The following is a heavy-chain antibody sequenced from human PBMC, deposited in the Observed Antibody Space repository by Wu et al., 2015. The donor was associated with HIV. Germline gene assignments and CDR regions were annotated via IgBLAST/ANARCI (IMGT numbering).Heavy chain of an antibody. V-gene: IGHV1-18*01. J-gene: IGHJ4*01. CDR3: ARSDPGGLAARPGSDY. Sequence: QVQLVQSGAEVKKPGASVKVSCKAFGYIFSRYGLIWVRQAPGEGLEWMGWISPYTGDTNYAQSLQGRVTMTVDPSTSTVYMELRSLTFDDTAVYYCARSDPGGLAARPGSDYWGRREPVVIVSS. D-gene: IGHD6-6*01. CDR2: ISPYTGDT. CDR1: GYIFSRYG.